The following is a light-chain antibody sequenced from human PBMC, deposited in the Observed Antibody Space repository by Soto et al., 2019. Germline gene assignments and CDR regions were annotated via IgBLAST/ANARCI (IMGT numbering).Light chain of an antibody. CDR1: SSDVGGYNC. Sequence: QSVLTQPRSVSGSPGQSVTISCTGTSSDVGGYNCVSWYQQHPGKAPKLMIYAVSKRPSGVPDRFSGSKSGNTASLTISGLRAEDEGNYHCCSYAGNRIFVFGGGTKLTVL. J-gene: IGLJ3*02. CDR3: CSYAGNRIFV. V-gene: IGLV2-11*01. CDR2: AVS.